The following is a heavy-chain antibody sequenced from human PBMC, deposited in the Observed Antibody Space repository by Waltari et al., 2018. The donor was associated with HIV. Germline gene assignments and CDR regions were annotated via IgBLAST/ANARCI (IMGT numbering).Heavy chain of an antibody. CDR1: GFTFSSYA. J-gene: IGHJ6*02. CDR2: ISYDGSNK. Sequence: QVQLVESGGGVVQPGRSLRLSCAASGFTFSSYAMHWVRQAPGKGLGWVAVISYDGSNKYYADSVKGRFTISRDNSKNTLYLQMNSLRAEDTAVYYCANYYYGSGFRTYYYYGMDVWGQGTTVTVSS. D-gene: IGHD3-10*01. CDR3: ANYYYGSGFRTYYYYGMDV. V-gene: IGHV3-30-3*01.